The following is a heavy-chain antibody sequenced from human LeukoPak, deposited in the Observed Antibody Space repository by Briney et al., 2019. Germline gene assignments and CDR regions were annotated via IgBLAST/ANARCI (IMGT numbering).Heavy chain of an antibody. Sequence: GGSLRLSCAASGFTVSSNYMSWVRQAPGKGLEWVSVIYSGGSTYYADSVKGRFTISRDNSKSTLYLQMNSLRAEDTAVYYCARETKELLDAFDIWGQGTMVTVSS. V-gene: IGHV3-53*01. CDR1: GFTVSSNY. D-gene: IGHD1-26*01. CDR2: IYSGGST. J-gene: IGHJ3*02. CDR3: ARETKELLDAFDI.